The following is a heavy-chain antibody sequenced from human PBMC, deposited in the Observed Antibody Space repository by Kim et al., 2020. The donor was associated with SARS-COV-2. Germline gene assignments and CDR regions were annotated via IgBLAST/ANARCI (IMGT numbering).Heavy chain of an antibody. CDR3: ARDLHGDYAFDY. V-gene: IGHV4-59*01. Sequence: STPSLKRRVTLSVYTSKNRFSLKLISVTAADTAVYYCARDLHGDYAFDYWGRGTLVTVSS. D-gene: IGHD4-17*01. J-gene: IGHJ4*02.